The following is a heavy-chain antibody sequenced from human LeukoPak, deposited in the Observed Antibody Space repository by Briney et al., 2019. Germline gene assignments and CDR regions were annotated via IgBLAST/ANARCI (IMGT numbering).Heavy chain of an antibody. V-gene: IGHV4-34*01. CDR1: GGSFSGYY. CDR3: ARLRFLEWLLPEYYFDY. J-gene: IGHJ4*02. Sequence: SETLSLTCAVYGGSFSGYYWSWIRQPPGKGLEWIGEINHSGRTNYNPSLKSRVTISVDTSKNQFSLKLSSVTAADTAVYYCARLRFLEWLLPEYYFDYWGQGTLVTVSS. CDR2: INHSGRT. D-gene: IGHD3-3*01.